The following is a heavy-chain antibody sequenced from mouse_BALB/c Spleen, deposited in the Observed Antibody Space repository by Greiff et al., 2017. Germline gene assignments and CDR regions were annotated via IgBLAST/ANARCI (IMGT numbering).Heavy chain of an antibody. CDR3: ARGPHYYGSSGGAMDY. CDR1: GFNIKDTY. Sequence: EVKLQESGAELVKPGASVKLSCTASGFNIKDTYMHWVKQRPEQGLEWIGRIDPANGNTKYDPKFQGKATITADTSSNTAYLQLSSLTSEDTAVYYCARGPHYYGSSGGAMDYWGQGTSVTVSS. J-gene: IGHJ4*01. CDR2: IDPANGNT. D-gene: IGHD1-1*01. V-gene: IGHV14-3*02.